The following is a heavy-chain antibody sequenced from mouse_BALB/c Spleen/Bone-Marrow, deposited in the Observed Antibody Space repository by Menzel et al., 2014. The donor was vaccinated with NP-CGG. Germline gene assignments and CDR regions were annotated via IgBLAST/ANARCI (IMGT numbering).Heavy chain of an antibody. CDR1: GYTFTRYT. J-gene: IGHJ4*01. CDR3: TIECYAMDY. V-gene: IGHV1-4*01. CDR2: IIPNSGYS. Sequence: VQLQQSGAELARPGASVKMSCQASGYTFTRYTMHWVKKRPGQGLEWIGYIIPNSGYSNYNQKFKDKATLTADKSSSTAYMLLSRQTSEDSAVYYCTIECYAMDYWGQGTSVTVSS.